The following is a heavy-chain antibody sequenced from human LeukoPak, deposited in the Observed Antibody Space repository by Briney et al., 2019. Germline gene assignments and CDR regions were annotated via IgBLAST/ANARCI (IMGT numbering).Heavy chain of an antibody. D-gene: IGHD3-10*01. J-gene: IGHJ5*02. CDR1: GYTFTGYY. CDR2: INPNSGGT. Sequence: ASVKVSCKASGYTFTGYYMHWVRQAPGQGLEWMGWINPNSGGTNYAQKSQGRVTMTRDTSISTAYMELSRLRSDDTAVYYCARDFVPTMVRGVIIRSNWFDPWGQGTLVTVSS. CDR3: ARDFVPTMVRGVIIRSNWFDP. V-gene: IGHV1-2*02.